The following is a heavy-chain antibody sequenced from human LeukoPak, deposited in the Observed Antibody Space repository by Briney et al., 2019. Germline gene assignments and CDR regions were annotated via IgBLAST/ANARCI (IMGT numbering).Heavy chain of an antibody. J-gene: IGHJ5*02. CDR3: ARSARFGEYNWFDP. Sequence: SETLSLTCTVSGGSISGYYWSWIRQPAGKGLEWIGRIYTSGSTNYNPSLKSRVTMSVDTSKNQFSLKLSSVTAADTAVYYCARSARFGEYNWFDPWGQGTLATVSS. V-gene: IGHV4-4*07. CDR2: IYTSGST. D-gene: IGHD3-10*01. CDR1: GGSISGYY.